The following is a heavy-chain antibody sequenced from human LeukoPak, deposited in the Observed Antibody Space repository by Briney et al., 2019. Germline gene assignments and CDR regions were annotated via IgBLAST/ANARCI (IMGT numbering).Heavy chain of an antibody. D-gene: IGHD6-19*01. V-gene: IGHV1-2*02. CDR1: GYTFTSYY. Sequence: ASVKVSCKASGYTFTSYYMHWVRQAPGQGLEWMGWINPNSGGTNYAQKFQGRVTMTRDTSISTAYMELSRLRSDDTAVYYCARQAVAGYYFDYWGQGTLVTVSS. CDR2: INPNSGGT. CDR3: ARQAVAGYYFDY. J-gene: IGHJ4*02.